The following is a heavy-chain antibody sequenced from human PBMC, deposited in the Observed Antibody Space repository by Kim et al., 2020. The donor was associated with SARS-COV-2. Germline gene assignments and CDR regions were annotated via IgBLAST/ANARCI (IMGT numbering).Heavy chain of an antibody. V-gene: IGHV3-48*02. CDR3: TRDSGITGADDY. D-gene: IGHD6-13*01. CDR1: GFTFSSYS. J-gene: IGHJ4*02. Sequence: GGSLRLSCAASGFTFSSYSMNWVRQAPGKGLEWVAYIGRGGSPIIHADSVKGRFTISRDNAENSLNLQMNSLRDEDTAVYYCTRDSGITGADDYWGPGTLVTVSS. CDR2: IGRGGSPI.